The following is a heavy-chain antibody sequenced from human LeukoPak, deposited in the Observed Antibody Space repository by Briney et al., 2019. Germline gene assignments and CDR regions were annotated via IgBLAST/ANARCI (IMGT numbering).Heavy chain of an antibody. V-gene: IGHV1-69*05. CDR2: IIPIFGTA. CDR1: GGTFSSYA. CDR3: ARCITIFGVVNWFDP. D-gene: IGHD3-3*01. Sequence: SVKVSCKASGGTFSSYAISWVRQAPGQGLEWMGGIIPIFGTANYAQKFQGRVTITTDESTSTAYMKLSSLRSEDTAVYYCARCITIFGVVNWFDPWGQGTLVTVSS. J-gene: IGHJ5*02.